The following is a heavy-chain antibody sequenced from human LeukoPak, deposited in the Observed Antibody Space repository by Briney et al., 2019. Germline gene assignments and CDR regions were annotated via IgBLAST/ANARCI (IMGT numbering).Heavy chain of an antibody. V-gene: IGHV4-59*01. Sequence: SETLSLTCTVSGGSISSYYWSWIRQPPGKGLEWIGYIYYSGSTKYNPSLKSRVTISVDTSKNQFSLKLSSVTAADTAVYYCAREDATSRFDYWGQGTLVTVSS. J-gene: IGHJ4*02. CDR3: AREDATSRFDY. CDR1: GGSISSYY. D-gene: IGHD5-24*01. CDR2: IYYSGST.